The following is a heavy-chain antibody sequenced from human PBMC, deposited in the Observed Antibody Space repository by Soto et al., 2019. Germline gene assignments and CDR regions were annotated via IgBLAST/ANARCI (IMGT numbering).Heavy chain of an antibody. CDR2: IIPIFGTA. V-gene: IGHV1-69*13. D-gene: IGHD3-16*02. Sequence: SVKVSCKASGGTFSSYDISWVRQAPGQGLEWMGGIIPIFGTANYAQKIQGRVTITADESTSTAYMELSSLRSEDTSVYYCARDQGPILRLVELSRPGYYYGMDVWGQGTTVTVSS. CDR3: ARDQGPILRLVELSRPGYYYGMDV. J-gene: IGHJ6*02. CDR1: GGTFSSYD.